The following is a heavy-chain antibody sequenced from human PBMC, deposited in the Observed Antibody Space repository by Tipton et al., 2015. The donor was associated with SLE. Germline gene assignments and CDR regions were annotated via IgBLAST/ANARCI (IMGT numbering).Heavy chain of an antibody. CDR1: GFSFSGYE. Sequence: SLRLSCEVTGFSFSGYEMNWVRQAPGKGLERLSGITTSGNTKYYSDSVKGRFTISRDNAQNSLYLQMKSLRADDTAVYYCARRAYCVGVCYSRWFDSWGQSSFVTVSS. CDR3: ARRAYCVGVCYSRWFDS. J-gene: IGHJ5*01. CDR2: ITTSGNTK. D-gene: IGHD2-21*01. V-gene: IGHV3-48*03.